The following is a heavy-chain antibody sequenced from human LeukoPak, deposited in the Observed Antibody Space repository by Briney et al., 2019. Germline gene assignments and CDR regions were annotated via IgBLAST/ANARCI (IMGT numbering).Heavy chain of an antibody. CDR1: GDTFTYSY. V-gene: IGHV5-51*01. CDR3: ARSLHGNSLDY. Sequence: PGESLKISCKGSGDTFTYSYIAWVRQVAGKGLEWMGIIYHDGSDTRYSPSFEGQVTISVDHSIRTAYLQWTSLKTSDTAMYYCARSLHGNSLDYWGQGALVTVSS. D-gene: IGHD1-7*01. CDR2: IYHDGSDT. J-gene: IGHJ4*02.